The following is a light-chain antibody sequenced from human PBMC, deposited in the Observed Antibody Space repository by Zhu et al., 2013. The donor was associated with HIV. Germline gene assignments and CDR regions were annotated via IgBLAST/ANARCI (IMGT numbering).Light chain of an antibody. Sequence: DIVMTQSPDSLAVSLGERATINCKSSQSVLYSSNNKNYLAWYQHKPGQPPKLLIYWASTRESGVPDRFSGSGSGTDFTLTISSLQAEDVAVYYCHQYYSTPHSFGQGTKLEIK. CDR3: HQYYSTPHS. V-gene: IGKV4-1*01. CDR1: QSVLYSSNNKNY. CDR2: WAS. J-gene: IGKJ2*03.